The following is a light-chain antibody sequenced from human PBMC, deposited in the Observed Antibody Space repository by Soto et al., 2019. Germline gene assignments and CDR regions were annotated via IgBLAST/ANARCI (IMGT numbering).Light chain of an antibody. V-gene: IGKV1-33*01. CDR2: DAS. CDR1: EHINNY. CDR3: QQYDSLPRT. Sequence: DIQMTQSPPSLSASVGDRVTITCQASEHINNYLNWYQQIPGKDPKLLIYDASNLAAGAPSRFSGSGSGTAFTFAISGLQPDDVATYYCQQYDSLPRTFGGGTKVDIK. J-gene: IGKJ4*01.